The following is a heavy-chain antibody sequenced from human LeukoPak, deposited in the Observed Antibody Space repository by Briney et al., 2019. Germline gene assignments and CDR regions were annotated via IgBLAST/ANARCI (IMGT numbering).Heavy chain of an antibody. J-gene: IGHJ6*01. CDR2: IWCDGSNK. Sequence: AGGSLRLSCAASGFTLSSYGMHWVRQAPGKGLEWVAGIWCDGSNKYYADSVKGRFTISRDNSKNTLYLQMNSLRAEDTAVYYCARDWVLYGTDVWGQGTMVTVSS. D-gene: IGHD1-1*01. V-gene: IGHV3-33*01. CDR1: GFTLSSYG. CDR3: ARDWVLYGTDV.